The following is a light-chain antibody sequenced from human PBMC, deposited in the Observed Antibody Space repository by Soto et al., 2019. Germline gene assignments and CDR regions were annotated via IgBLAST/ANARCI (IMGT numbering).Light chain of an antibody. CDR1: QSVSSSY. V-gene: IGKV3-20*01. J-gene: IGKJ1*01. CDR2: GAS. CDR3: XXXGNSPLT. Sequence: EIVLTQSPGTLSLSPGERATLSCRASQSVSSSYLAWYQQKPGQAPRLLIYGASSRATGIPDRFSGSGSGTDFTLTISRLEPEXXXVXXXXXXGNSPLTFGQGTKVEIK.